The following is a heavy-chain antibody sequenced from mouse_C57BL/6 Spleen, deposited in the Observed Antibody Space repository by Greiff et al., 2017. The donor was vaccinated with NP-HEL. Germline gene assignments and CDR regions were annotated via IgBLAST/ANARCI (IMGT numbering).Heavy chain of an antibody. Sequence: QVQLQQSGPGLVQPSQSLSITCTVSGFSLTSYGVHWVRQSPGKGLEWLGVIWSGGSTDYNAAFISRLSISKDNSKSQVFFKMNSLQADDTAIYYCARKADGYDERYYYAMDYWGQGTSVTVSS. CDR3: ARKADGYDERYYYAMDY. D-gene: IGHD2-2*01. CDR1: GFSLTSYG. J-gene: IGHJ4*01. CDR2: IWSGGST. V-gene: IGHV2-2*01.